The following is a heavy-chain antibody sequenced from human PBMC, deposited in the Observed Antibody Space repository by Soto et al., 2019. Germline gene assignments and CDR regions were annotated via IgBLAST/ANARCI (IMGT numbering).Heavy chain of an antibody. J-gene: IGHJ6*02. CDR3: AREPNKITIFGVNGMDV. CDR1: GGTFSSYA. Sequence: QVQLVQSGAEVKKPGSSVKVSCKASGGTFSSYAISWVRQAPGQGLEWMGGIIPIFGTANYAQKFQGRVTITADESTSTAYMELSSVRSEDTAVYYCAREPNKITIFGVNGMDVWGQGTTVTVSS. D-gene: IGHD3-3*01. CDR2: IIPIFGTA. V-gene: IGHV1-69*01.